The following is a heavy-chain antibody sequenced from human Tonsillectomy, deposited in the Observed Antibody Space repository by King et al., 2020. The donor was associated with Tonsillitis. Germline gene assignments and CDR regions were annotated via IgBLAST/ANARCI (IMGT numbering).Heavy chain of an antibody. Sequence: VQLVESGAEVKKPGESLRISCKGSGYSFTSYWISWVRQMPGKGLEWMGRIDPSDSYTNYSPSFQGHVTISADKSISTAYLQGRSLKASDTAMYYCATTARALGGYYYYFDYWGQGTLVTVSS. V-gene: IGHV5-10-1*03. D-gene: IGHD3-3*01. CDR2: IDPSDSYT. CDR3: ATTARALGGYYYYFDY. CDR1: GYSFTSYW. J-gene: IGHJ4*02.